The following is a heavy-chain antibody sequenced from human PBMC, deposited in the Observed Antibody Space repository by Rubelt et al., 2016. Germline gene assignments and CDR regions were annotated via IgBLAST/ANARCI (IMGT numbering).Heavy chain of an antibody. CDR1: GFTFSDAW. Sequence: GGLVKPGGSLRLSCTVSGFTFSDAWMSWVRQAPGKGLEWVGRIKSNSNGGTTDYAAPVKGRFTISRDDSENTLYLQMNSLRDDDTAVYYCAEAPIYGYTFDFWGQGTLVTVSS. CDR3: AEAPIYGYTFDF. CDR2: IKSNSNGGTT. V-gene: IGHV3-15*01. D-gene: IGHD5-18*01. J-gene: IGHJ4*02.